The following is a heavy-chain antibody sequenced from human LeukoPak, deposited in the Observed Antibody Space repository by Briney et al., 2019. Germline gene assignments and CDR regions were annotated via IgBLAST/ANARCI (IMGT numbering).Heavy chain of an antibody. Sequence: ASVKVSCKASGYTFTGYYMHWVRQAPGQGLEWMGWINPNSGGTNYAQKFQGRVTMTRDTSISTAYMELSRLRSDDTAVYYCARDTAAAGNLGAFDIWGQGTMVTVSS. CDR2: INPNSGGT. D-gene: IGHD6-13*01. V-gene: IGHV1-2*02. J-gene: IGHJ3*02. CDR1: GYTFTGYY. CDR3: ARDTAAAGNLGAFDI.